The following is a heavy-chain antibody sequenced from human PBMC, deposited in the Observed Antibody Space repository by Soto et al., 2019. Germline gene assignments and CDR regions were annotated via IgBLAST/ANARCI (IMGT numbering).Heavy chain of an antibody. J-gene: IGHJ6*02. D-gene: IGHD3-10*01. CDR3: ATSSVEIHINYYYGMDV. CDR2: FDPEDGET. V-gene: IGHV1-24*01. Sequence: GKGLEWMGGFDPEDGETIYAQKFQGRVTMTEDTSTDTAYMELSSLRSEDTAVYYCATSSVEIHINYYYGMDVWGQGTTVSVPS.